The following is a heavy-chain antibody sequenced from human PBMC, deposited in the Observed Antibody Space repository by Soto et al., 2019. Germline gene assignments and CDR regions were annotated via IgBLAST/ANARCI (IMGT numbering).Heavy chain of an antibody. CDR2: IYPGDSNT. Sequence: GESLKISCKGSGYSFTTYWIGWVRQMPGKGLEWMGIIYPGDSNTRYSPSFQVQVTISADKSINTAYLQWGSLKASDTAMYYCARQDEIGDYDYMDVWGKGTTVTVSS. V-gene: IGHV5-51*01. J-gene: IGHJ6*03. D-gene: IGHD3-16*01. CDR1: GYSFTTYW. CDR3: ARQDEIGDYDYMDV.